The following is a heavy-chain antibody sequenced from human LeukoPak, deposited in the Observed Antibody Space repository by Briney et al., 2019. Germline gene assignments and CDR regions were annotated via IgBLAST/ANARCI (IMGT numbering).Heavy chain of an antibody. J-gene: IGHJ5*02. Sequence: SETLSLTCAVSGYSISSGYYWGWIRQPPGKGLEWIVSIYHSGSTYYNPSLKSRVTISVDTSKNQFSLKLSSVTAADTAVYYCARLGYCSSTSCYKGGLNWFDPWGQGTLVTVSS. CDR3: ARLGYCSSTSCYKGGLNWFDP. D-gene: IGHD2-2*02. CDR1: GYSISSGYY. CDR2: IYHSGST. V-gene: IGHV4-38-2*01.